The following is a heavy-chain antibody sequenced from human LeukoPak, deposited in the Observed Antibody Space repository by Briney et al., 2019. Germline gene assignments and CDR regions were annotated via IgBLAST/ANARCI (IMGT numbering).Heavy chain of an antibody. CDR1: GFTFRSYN. J-gene: IGHJ4*02. D-gene: IGHD5-24*01. V-gene: IGHV3-21*01. CDR3: VRDLGWRWLQDDS. CDR2: ISAGSGYI. Sequence: GGSLRLSCAASGFTFRSYNMNWVRQAPGKGLEWVSYISAGSGYIYHPDSVKGRFTISRDDAKDSLYLQMNSLRVEDTAVYYCVRDLGWRWLQDDSWGQGTLVTVSS.